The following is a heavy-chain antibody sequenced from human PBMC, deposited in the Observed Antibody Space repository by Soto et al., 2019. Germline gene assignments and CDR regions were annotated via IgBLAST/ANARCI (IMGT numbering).Heavy chain of an antibody. Sequence: PGGSLRLSCAASGFTFSTYSMNWVRQAPGKGLEWVSYISSSSSTIFYTDSVKGRFTVSRDNAKNSLYLQMNSLRAEDTAVYYCAKRKYCPSTTCFDYWGQGTQVTVSS. J-gene: IGHJ4*02. CDR1: GFTFSTYS. D-gene: IGHD2-2*01. CDR3: AKRKYCPSTTCFDY. V-gene: IGHV3-48*01. CDR2: ISSSSSTI.